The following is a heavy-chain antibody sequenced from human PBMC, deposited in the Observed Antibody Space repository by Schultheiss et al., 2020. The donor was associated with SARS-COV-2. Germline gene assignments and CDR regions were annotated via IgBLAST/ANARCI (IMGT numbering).Heavy chain of an antibody. Sequence: GGSLRPSCAASGFTFSSYWMSWVRQAPGKGLEWVANIKQDGSEKYYVDSVKGRFTISRDNAKNSLYLQMNSLRAEDTAVYYCARCQRFWSQDYWGQGTLVTVSS. D-gene: IGHD3-3*02. CDR1: GFTFSSYW. V-gene: IGHV3-7*01. CDR3: ARCQRFWSQDY. CDR2: IKQDGSEK. J-gene: IGHJ4*02.